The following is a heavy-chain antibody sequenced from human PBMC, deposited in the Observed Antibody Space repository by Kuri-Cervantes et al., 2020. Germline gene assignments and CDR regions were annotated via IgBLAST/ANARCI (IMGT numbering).Heavy chain of an antibody. CDR1: GFTFSSYG. CDR2: IWYDGSNK. D-gene: IGHD3-16*02. CDR3: ARDLRDYVWGSYRNYRIED. V-gene: IGHV3-33*08. Sequence: GGSLRLSCAASGFTFSSYGMHWVRQAPGKGLEWVAVIWYDGSNKYYADSVKGRFTISRDNSKNTLYLQMNSLRAEDTAVYYCARDLRDYVWGSYRNYRIEDWGQGTLVTVSS. J-gene: IGHJ4*02.